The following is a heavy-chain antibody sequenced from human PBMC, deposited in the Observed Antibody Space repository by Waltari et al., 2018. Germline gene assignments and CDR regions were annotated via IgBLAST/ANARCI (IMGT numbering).Heavy chain of an antibody. D-gene: IGHD2-2*01. CDR2: IYYSGST. V-gene: IGHV4-59*01. Sequence: QVQLQESGPGLVKPSETLSLTCTVSGGSISSYYWSWIRQPPGKGLEWIGHIYYSGSTNSNPSLKSRVTISVDTSKNQFSLKLSSVTAADTAVYYCASGTVVVPAAIPYYYYYGMDVWGQGTTVTVSS. CDR3: ASGTVVVPAAIPYYYYYGMDV. J-gene: IGHJ6*02. CDR1: GGSISSYY.